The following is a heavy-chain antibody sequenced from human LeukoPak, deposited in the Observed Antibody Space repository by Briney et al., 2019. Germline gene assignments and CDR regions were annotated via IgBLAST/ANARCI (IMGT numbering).Heavy chain of an antibody. D-gene: IGHD4-17*01. CDR1: GFTFSSHE. Sequence: PGGSLRLSCAASGFTFSSHEMNCVSQPPGKGLEWVSYISSSGSTIYYADSVKGRFTISRDNAKNSLYLQMNSLRAEDTAVYYCASSLTTVNDWGQGTLVTVSS. CDR2: ISSSGSTI. CDR3: ASSLTTVND. J-gene: IGHJ4*02. V-gene: IGHV3-48*03.